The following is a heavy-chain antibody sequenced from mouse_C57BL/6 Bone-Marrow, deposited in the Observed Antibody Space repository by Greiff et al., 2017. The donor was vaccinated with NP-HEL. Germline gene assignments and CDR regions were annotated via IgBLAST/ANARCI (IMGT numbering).Heavy chain of an antibody. CDR2: IYPGDGDT. Sequence: QVQLQQSGAELVKPGASVKISCKASGYAFSSYWMNWVKQRPGKGLEWIGQIYPGDGDTNYNGKFKGKATLTADKSSSTAYMQLSSLTSEDSSVYFCARRGITTVVVDDWGQGTTLTVSS. V-gene: IGHV1-80*01. CDR1: GYAFSSYW. J-gene: IGHJ2*01. D-gene: IGHD1-1*01. CDR3: ARRGITTVVVDD.